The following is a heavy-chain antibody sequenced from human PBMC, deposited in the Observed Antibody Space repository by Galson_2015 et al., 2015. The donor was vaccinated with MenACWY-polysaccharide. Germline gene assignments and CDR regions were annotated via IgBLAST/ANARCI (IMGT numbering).Heavy chain of an antibody. CDR3: ARDGVMDSIYYYGMDV. CDR1: GGSISSYY. D-gene: IGHD3-22*01. CDR2: IYTSRST. J-gene: IGHJ6*02. V-gene: IGHV4-4*07. Sequence: LSLTCTVSGGSISSYYWSWIRQPAGKGLEWIGRIYTSRSTNYNPSLKSRVTMSVDTSKNQFSLKLSSVTAADTAVYYCARDGVMDSIYYYGMDVWGQGTTVTVSS.